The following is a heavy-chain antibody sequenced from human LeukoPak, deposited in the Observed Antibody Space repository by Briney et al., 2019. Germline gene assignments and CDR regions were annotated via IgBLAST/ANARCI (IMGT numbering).Heavy chain of an antibody. CDR3: ARGGLRWTPMDY. V-gene: IGHV3-33*01. J-gene: IGHJ4*02. CDR1: GFTFSSYG. Sequence: GGSLRLSCAASGFTFSSYGMHWVRQAPGKGLEWVAVIWYDGSNKYYADSVKGRFTISRDNAKNSLYLQMNSLRDEDTAVYYCARGGLRWTPMDYWGQGTLVTVSS. CDR2: IWYDGSNK. D-gene: IGHD4-23*01.